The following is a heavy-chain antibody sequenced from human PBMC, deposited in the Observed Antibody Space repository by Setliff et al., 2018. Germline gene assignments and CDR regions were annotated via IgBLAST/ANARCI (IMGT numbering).Heavy chain of an antibody. CDR2: IYHSGST. D-gene: IGHD3-22*01. Sequence: SETLSLTCAVSGYSISSGYYWGWIRQPPGKGLEWIGSIYHSGSTYYNPSLKSRVTISVDTSKNQFSLKLRSVTAADTAVYYCARINFYVSSGYYYASDNWGQGTLVTVSS. J-gene: IGHJ4*02. CDR1: GYSISSGYY. V-gene: IGHV4-38-2*01. CDR3: ARINFYVSSGYYYASDN.